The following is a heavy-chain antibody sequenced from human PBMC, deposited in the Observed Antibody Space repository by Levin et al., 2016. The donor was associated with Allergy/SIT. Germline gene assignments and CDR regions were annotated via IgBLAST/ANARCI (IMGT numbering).Heavy chain of an antibody. J-gene: IGHJ2*01. CDR1: GGSISSYY. V-gene: IGHV4-59*12. D-gene: IGHD3-10*01. CDR3: ARRGGRPRYWYFDL. Sequence: SETLSLTCTVSGGSISSYYWSWIRQPPGKGLEWIGYIYYSGSTNYNPSLKSRVTMSVDTSKNQFSLKLSSVTAADTAVYYCARRGGRPRYWYFDLWGRGTLVTVSS. CDR2: IYYSGST.